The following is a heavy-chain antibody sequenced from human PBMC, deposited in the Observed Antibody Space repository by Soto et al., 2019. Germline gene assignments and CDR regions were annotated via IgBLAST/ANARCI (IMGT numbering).Heavy chain of an antibody. CDR1: GFTFSSYG. Sequence: GGSLRLSCAASGFTFSSYGMHWVRQAPGKGLEWVAAIWYDGSNKYYADSVKGRFTISRDNSKNTLYLQMNSLRAEDTAVYYCARASTYVDYYYGMDVWGQGTTVTVSS. J-gene: IGHJ6*02. CDR3: ARASTYVDYYYGMDV. V-gene: IGHV3-33*01. D-gene: IGHD4-4*01. CDR2: IWYDGSNK.